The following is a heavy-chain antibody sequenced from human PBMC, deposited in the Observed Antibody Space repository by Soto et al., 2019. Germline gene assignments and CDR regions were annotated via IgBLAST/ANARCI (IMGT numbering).Heavy chain of an antibody. CDR1: GFTFSSYS. Sequence: PGGSLRLSCAASGFTFSSYSMNWVRQAPGKGLEWVSSISSSSSYIYYADSVKGRFTISRDNAKNSLYLQMNSLRAEDTAVYYCARGPIVVVPADRAQLLDYWGQGTLVTVSS. D-gene: IGHD2-2*01. J-gene: IGHJ4*02. CDR2: ISSSSSYI. CDR3: ARGPIVVVPADRAQLLDY. V-gene: IGHV3-21*01.